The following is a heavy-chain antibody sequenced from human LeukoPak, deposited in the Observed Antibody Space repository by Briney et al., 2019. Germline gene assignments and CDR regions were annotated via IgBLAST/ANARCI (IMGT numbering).Heavy chain of an antibody. V-gene: IGHV1-46*01. CDR3: ARESTWNDY. CDR1: GHPFTSYY. J-gene: IGHJ4*02. D-gene: IGHD2/OR15-2a*01. Sequence: ASVKLSYKASGHPFTSYYIHSVRQAPGHRLEWVGLINPSGGSTSYAQKFQGRVTMTRDTSTSTVYMELSSLRSEDTALYYCARESTWNDYWGQGTLVTVSS. CDR2: INPSGGST.